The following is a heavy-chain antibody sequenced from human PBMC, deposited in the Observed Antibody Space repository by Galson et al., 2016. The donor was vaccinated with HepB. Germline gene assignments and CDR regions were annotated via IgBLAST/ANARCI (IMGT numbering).Heavy chain of an antibody. J-gene: IGHJ6*02. CDR2: IIPMFGTP. D-gene: IGHD1-26*01. CDR3: ARMNWIYLKNPQYNYGMDV. V-gene: IGHV1-69*13. CDR1: GGAFSSLS. Sequence: SVKVSCKASGGAFSSLSISWVRQAPGQGLEWMGGIIPMFGTPNYAQKFQGRVTITADESTSTVYMALSSLRSEDTAVYYCARMNWIYLKNPQYNYGMDVWGQGTTVTVSS.